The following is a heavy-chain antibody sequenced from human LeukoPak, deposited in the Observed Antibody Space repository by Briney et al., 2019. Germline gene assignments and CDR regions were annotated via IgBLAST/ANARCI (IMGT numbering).Heavy chain of an antibody. CDR2: IIPILGIA. Sequence: SVKVSCKASGGTFSSYAISWVRQAPGQGLEWMGRIIPILGIANYAQKFQGRVTITADKSTSTAYMELSSLRSEDTAVYYCARQGDCSSPSCSRLRSDYYFDYWGQGTLVTVSS. V-gene: IGHV1-69*04. D-gene: IGHD2-2*01. CDR1: GGTFSSYA. J-gene: IGHJ4*02. CDR3: ARQGDCSSPSCSRLRSDYYFDY.